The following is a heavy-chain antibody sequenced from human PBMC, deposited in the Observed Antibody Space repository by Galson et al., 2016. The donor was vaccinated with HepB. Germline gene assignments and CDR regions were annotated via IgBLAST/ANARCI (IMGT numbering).Heavy chain of an antibody. CDR2: ISGSGYNT. CDR3: AKSQPGYSSGWYTLPIDAFDI. V-gene: IGHV3-23*01. D-gene: IGHD6-19*01. Sequence: SLRLSCAASGFTFSSYAMSWVRQAPGKGLEWVSTISGSGYNTYYADSVKGRFTISRDNSKNTLYLQMSSLRAEDTAVYYCAKSQPGYSSGWYTLPIDAFDIWGQGTMGTVSS. J-gene: IGHJ3*02. CDR1: GFTFSSYA.